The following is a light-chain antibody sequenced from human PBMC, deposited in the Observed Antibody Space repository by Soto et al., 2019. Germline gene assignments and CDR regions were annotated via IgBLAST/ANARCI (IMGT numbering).Light chain of an antibody. CDR3: QQSHSAPSYT. CDR2: AAS. CDR1: QSISNY. V-gene: IGKV1-39*01. Sequence: DIQMTQSPSSLSASVGDRVTIICRASQSISNYLNWYQQKAGKAPRPLIYAASNLQSGVPSRCSGSGSGTDFTLTITNLQPEDSATYYCQQSHSAPSYTFGQGTKLEI. J-gene: IGKJ2*01.